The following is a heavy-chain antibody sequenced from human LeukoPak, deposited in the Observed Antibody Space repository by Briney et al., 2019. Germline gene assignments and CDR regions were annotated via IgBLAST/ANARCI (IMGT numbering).Heavy chain of an antibody. V-gene: IGHV3-23*01. CDR1: GFTFSSYA. J-gene: IGHJ4*02. Sequence: AGGSLRLSCAASGFTFSSYAMNRVRQAPGKGLEWVSTISGSGDSTYYADSVKGRFTISRDNSKNTLHLQMNSLRAEDTAVYYCAKGGAGYCSSTSCLYYFDYWGQGTLVTVSS. CDR2: ISGSGDST. D-gene: IGHD2-2*01. CDR3: AKGGAGYCSSTSCLYYFDY.